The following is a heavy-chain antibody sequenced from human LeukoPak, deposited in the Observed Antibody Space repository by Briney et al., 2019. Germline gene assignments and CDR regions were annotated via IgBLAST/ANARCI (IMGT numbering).Heavy chain of an antibody. D-gene: IGHD4-17*01. CDR1: GYSFTSYW. V-gene: IGHV5-51*01. CDR2: IYPGDSDT. Sequence: GESLKISCKGSGYSFTSYWIGWVRQMPGKGLEWVGIIYPGDSDTRYSPSFQDQVIISEDKSISTAYLRWSSLKASDTAMYYCARHYPGGDYFIDYWGQGTLVTVSS. J-gene: IGHJ4*02. CDR3: ARHYPGGDYFIDY.